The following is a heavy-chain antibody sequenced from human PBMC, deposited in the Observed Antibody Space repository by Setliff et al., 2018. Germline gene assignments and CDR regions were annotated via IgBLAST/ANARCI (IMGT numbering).Heavy chain of an antibody. Sequence: GESLKISCAASGFTFSSYWMSWVRQAPGKGLEWVANIKQDGSEKYYVDSVKGRFTISRDNAKNSLYLQMNSLRAEDTAVYYCARGSSSYDYWGQGTQVTVSS. CDR1: GFTFSSYW. V-gene: IGHV3-7*01. J-gene: IGHJ4*02. CDR3: ARGSSSYDY. CDR2: IKQDGSEK. D-gene: IGHD6-6*01.